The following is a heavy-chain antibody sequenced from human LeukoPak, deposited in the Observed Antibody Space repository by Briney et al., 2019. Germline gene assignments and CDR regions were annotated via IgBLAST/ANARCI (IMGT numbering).Heavy chain of an antibody. D-gene: IGHD2/OR15-2a*01. Sequence: GGTLRLSCAASGFTFSSYGMTWVRQAPGKGLDWVATISESGGSTYYADSVKGRFTISRDNSKNTLYLQMNSLRAGDTAIYFCARGAFYDWGQGTLVTVSS. V-gene: IGHV3-23*01. CDR2: ISESGGST. CDR3: ARGAFYD. J-gene: IGHJ4*02. CDR1: GFTFSSYG.